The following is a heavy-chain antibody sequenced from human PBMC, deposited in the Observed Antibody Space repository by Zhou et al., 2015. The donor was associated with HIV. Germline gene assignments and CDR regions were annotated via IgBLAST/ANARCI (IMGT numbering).Heavy chain of an antibody. CDR1: GYTFTSYG. V-gene: IGHV1-18*01. CDR2: ISAYNGNT. CDR3: ARDPSSWYSGYSSGWNHHDAFDI. D-gene: IGHD6-19*01. Sequence: QVQLVQSGAEVKKPGASVKVSCKASGYTFTSYGISWVRQAPGQGLEWMGWISAYNGNTNYAQKLQGRVTMTTDTSTSTAYMELRSLRSDDTAVYYCARDPSSWYSGYSSGWNHHDAFDIWGQGTSGHRLF. J-gene: IGHJ3*02.